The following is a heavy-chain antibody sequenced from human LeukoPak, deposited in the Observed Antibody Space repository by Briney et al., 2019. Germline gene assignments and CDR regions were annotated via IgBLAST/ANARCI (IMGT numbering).Heavy chain of an antibody. V-gene: IGHV4-59*01. D-gene: IGHD4-11*01. CDR1: GGSISSYY. J-gene: IGHJ4*02. CDR2: IYYSGST. CDR3: ARARDYSNYGAFDY. Sequence: SETLSLTCTVSGGSISSYYWSWIRQPPGKGLEWIGYIYYSGSTNYNPSLKSRVTISVDTSKNQFSLKLSSVTAADTAVYYCARARDYSNYGAFDYWGQGTLVTVSS.